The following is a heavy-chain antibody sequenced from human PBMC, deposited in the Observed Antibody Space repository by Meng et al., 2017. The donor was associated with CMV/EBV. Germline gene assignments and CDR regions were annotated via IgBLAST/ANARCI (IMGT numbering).Heavy chain of an antibody. CDR1: GGSISSGGYY. D-gene: IGHD1-14*01. V-gene: IGHV4-31*03. J-gene: IGHJ4*02. Sequence: LSLPFPVSGGSISSGGYYWSWLRQHPGKGLEWIGYIYYSGSTYYNPSLKSRVTISVDTSKNQFSLKLSSVTAADTAVYYCARAPEGPWGQGTLVTVSS. CDR3: ARAPEGP. CDR2: IYYSGST.